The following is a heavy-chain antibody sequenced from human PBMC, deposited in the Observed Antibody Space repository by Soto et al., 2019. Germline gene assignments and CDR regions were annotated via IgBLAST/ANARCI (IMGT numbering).Heavy chain of an antibody. D-gene: IGHD3-22*01. V-gene: IGHV1-18*01. CDR2: ISAYNGNT. CDR3: ARDLVIGYYDSSGYYYY. J-gene: IGHJ4*02. Sequence: QVQLVQSGAEVKKPGASVKVSCKASGYTFTSYGISWVRQAPGQGLEWMGWISAYNGNTNYAQKLQGRGTMTTDTSTSIDYMELRSLRSDDTAVYYCARDLVIGYYDSSGYYYYWGQGTLVTVSS. CDR1: GYTFTSYG.